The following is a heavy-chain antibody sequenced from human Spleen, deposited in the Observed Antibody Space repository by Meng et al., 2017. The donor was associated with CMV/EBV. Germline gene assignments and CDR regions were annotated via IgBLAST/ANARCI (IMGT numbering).Heavy chain of an antibody. Sequence: HVQLRQSGPCPAKPPPTLSPTFASAWDIVSNHSAAWNWIRQAPSRGLEWLGRTYYKSKWYNDYAVSVESRITINPDTSNNQFSLQLNSVTPEDTAVYYCARDSVRQLDYWGQGTLVTVSS. V-gene: IGHV6-1*01. CDR2: TYYKSKWYN. J-gene: IGHJ4*02. CDR3: ARDSVRQLDY. CDR1: WDIVSNHSAA. D-gene: IGHD1-1*01.